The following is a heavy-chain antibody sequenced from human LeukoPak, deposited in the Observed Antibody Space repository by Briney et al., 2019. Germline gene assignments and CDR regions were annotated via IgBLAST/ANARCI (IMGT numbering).Heavy chain of an antibody. V-gene: IGHV1-8*01. Sequence: ASVKVSCKASGYTFTSYDINWVRQATGQGLEWMGWMNPNSGNTGYAQKFQGRVTMTRNTSISTSYMELSSLRSEDTAVYYCASRGSVVAAFYYYYYMDVWGTGATVIVSS. CDR2: MNPNSGNT. CDR3: ASRGSVVAAFYYYYYMDV. CDR1: GYTFTSYD. J-gene: IGHJ6*03. D-gene: IGHD5-12*01.